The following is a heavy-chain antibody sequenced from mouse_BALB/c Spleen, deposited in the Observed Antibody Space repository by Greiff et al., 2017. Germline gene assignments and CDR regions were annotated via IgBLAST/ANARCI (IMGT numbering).Heavy chain of an antibody. D-gene: IGHD3-1*01. V-gene: IGHV1-87*01. Sequence: QVQLQQSGAELARPGASVKMSCKASGYTFTSYTMHWVKQRPGQGLEWIGAIYPGDGDTRYTQKFKGKATLTADKSSSTAYMQLSSLASEDSAVYYCARSGSSFDYWGQGTTLTVSS. J-gene: IGHJ2*01. CDR1: GYTFTSYT. CDR2: IYPGDGDT. CDR3: ARSGSSFDY.